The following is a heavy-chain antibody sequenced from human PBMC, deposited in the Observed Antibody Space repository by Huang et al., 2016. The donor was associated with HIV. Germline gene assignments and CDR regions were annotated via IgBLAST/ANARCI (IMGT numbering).Heavy chain of an antibody. CDR3: ARHMDCSSSSCLAGGHERGPFDM. J-gene: IGHJ3*02. CDR1: GGSISSSSYY. V-gene: IGHV4-39*01. CDR2: IYYSGGT. D-gene: IGHD2-2*01. Sequence: QLQLQESGPGLVKPSETLSLTCSVSGGSISSSSYYWGWIRQPPGKGLDGIGSIYYSGGTSYNPSRNSRVTISVDTSKNQFSLRLSSVTAADTSVYYCARHMDCSSSSCLAGGHERGPFDMWGQGTMVTVSS.